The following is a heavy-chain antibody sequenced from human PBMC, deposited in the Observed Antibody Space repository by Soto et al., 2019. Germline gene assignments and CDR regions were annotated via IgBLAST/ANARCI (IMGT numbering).Heavy chain of an antibody. CDR3: ARPQYFGEDGAFNI. D-gene: IGHD3-10*01. CDR2: IQTSGST. J-gene: IGHJ3*02. V-gene: IGHV4-4*07. Sequence: QVQLQESGPGLVKPSETLSLICTVSGGSISDFYWSWIRQPAGKGLEWIGRIQTSGSTNINPSLKSRVSLPVATSRNQLSLTLTSVTAADTAAYYCARPQYFGEDGAFNIRGQGTVVTVSS. CDR1: GGSISDFY.